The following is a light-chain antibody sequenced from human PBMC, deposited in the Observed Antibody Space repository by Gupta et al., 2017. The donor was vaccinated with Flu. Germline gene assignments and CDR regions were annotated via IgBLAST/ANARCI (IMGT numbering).Light chain of an antibody. Sequence: TLSLSPGERATFSCRASQSVSSYLAWYQQKPGQTPRLLIYDASNRATGIPARFSGSGSGTDFTLTISSLEPEDFAVYYCQQRGTWPPYTFGQGTKLEIK. CDR1: QSVSSY. CDR3: QQRGTWPPYT. V-gene: IGKV3-11*01. J-gene: IGKJ2*01. CDR2: DAS.